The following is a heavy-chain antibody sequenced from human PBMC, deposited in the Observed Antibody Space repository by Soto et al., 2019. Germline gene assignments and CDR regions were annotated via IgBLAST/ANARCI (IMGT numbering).Heavy chain of an antibody. Sequence: SQTLSLTCAISGDSVSSNSAAWNWIRQSPSRGLEWLGRTYYRSKWYNGYAVSVKSRITVNPDTSKNQFSLQLNSVTPGDTAVYYCARVDIVVVPAAMSRYGMDVWGEGTTVTVSS. J-gene: IGHJ6*04. CDR1: GDSVSSNSAA. CDR2: TYYRSKWYN. D-gene: IGHD2-2*01. CDR3: ARVDIVVVPAAMSRYGMDV. V-gene: IGHV6-1*01.